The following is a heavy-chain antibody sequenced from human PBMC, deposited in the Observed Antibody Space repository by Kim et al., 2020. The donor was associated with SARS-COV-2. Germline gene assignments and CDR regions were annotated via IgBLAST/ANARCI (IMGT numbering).Heavy chain of an antibody. CDR3: AKGAPYYDFWSGYSGAYYYYGMDV. CDR1: GFTFSSYA. CDR2: ISGSGGST. V-gene: IGHV3-23*01. D-gene: IGHD3-3*01. Sequence: GGSLRLSCAASGFTFSSYAMSWVRQAPGKGLEWVSAISGSGGSTYYADSVKGRFTISRDNSKNTLYLQMNSLRAEDTAVYYCAKGAPYYDFWSGYSGAYYYYGMDVWGQGTTVTVSS. J-gene: IGHJ6*02.